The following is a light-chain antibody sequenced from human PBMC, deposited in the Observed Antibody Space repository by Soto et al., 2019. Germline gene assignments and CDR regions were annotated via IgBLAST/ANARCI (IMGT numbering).Light chain of an antibody. Sequence: EIVLTQSPGTLSLSPGERATLSCRASQSASSNYLAWYQQKPGQAPRLLIYAASTRATGIPDRFSGSGSGTDFTLTNSRLEPEDFAVYYCQQYGRSPPLIFGGGTKVEIK. CDR3: QQYGRSPPLI. V-gene: IGKV3-20*01. CDR1: QSASSNY. CDR2: AAS. J-gene: IGKJ4*01.